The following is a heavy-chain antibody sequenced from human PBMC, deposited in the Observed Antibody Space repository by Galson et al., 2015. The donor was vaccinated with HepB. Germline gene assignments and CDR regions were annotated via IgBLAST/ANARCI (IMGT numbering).Heavy chain of an antibody. V-gene: IGHV3-53*01. CDR3: VRHSLRTYYYGSGSPIGFDP. CDR2: IYSGGST. CDR1: GFTVSSNY. Sequence: SLRLSCAASGFTVSSNYMSWVRQAPGKGLEWVSVIYSGGSTYYADSVKGRFTISRDNSKNTLYLQMNSLRAEDTAVYHSVRHSLRTYYYGSGSPIGFDPWGQGTLVTVSS. D-gene: IGHD3-10*01. J-gene: IGHJ5*02.